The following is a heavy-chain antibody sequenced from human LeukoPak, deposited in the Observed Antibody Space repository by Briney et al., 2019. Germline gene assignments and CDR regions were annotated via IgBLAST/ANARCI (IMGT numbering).Heavy chain of an antibody. J-gene: IGHJ4*02. CDR1: GYSFTNNG. CDR2: ISAYNGDT. CDR3: AGGSGSYYNVPHFDY. V-gene: IGHV1-18*01. Sequence: ASVKVSCKAPGYSFTNNGITWVRQAPGQGLEWMGWISAYNGDTNYAQKLQGRVTITTDTSTNTAYMELRSLRSDDTAVYYCAGGSGSYYNVPHFDYWGQGTLVTVSS. D-gene: IGHD3-10*01.